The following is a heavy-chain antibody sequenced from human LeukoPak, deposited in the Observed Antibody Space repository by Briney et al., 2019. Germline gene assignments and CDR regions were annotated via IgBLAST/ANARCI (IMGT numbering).Heavy chain of an antibody. D-gene: IGHD4-17*01. CDR2: MNPNSGNT. CDR3: AREDYGDYANDY. V-gene: IGHV1-8*01. CDR1: GYTFTSYD. J-gene: IGHJ4*02. Sequence: ASVKVSCKASGYTFTSYDINWVRQATGQGLEWMGWMNPNSGNTDYAQKLQGRVTMTTDTSTSTAYMELRSLRSDDTAVYYCAREDYGDYANDYWGQGILVTVSS.